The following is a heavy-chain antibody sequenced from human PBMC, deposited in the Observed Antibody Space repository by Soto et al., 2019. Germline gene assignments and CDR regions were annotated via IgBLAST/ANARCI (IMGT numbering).Heavy chain of an antibody. Sequence: GGSLRLSCAASGFTFSSYAMSWVRQAPGKGLEWVSAISGSGGSTYYADSVKGRFTISRDNSKNTLYLQMNSLRAEDTAVYYCAKDLIVEMATMVYDYWGEGTLVTVSS. CDR2: ISGSGGST. CDR3: AKDLIVEMATMVYDY. V-gene: IGHV3-23*01. D-gene: IGHD3-10*01. J-gene: IGHJ4*02. CDR1: GFTFSSYA.